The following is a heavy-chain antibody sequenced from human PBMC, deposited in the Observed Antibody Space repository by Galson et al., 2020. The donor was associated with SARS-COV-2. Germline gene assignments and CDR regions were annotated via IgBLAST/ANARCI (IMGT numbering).Heavy chain of an antibody. J-gene: IGHJ4*02. CDR1: GFTFSNYA. CDR3: AKGSAAVRPYYFDY. Sequence: TGGSLRLSCAASGFTFSNYAMSWVRQTPGRGLEWVSAISGRGDSTYYADSVKGRFTFSRDNSKNTLSLQMNSLIADDAAVYYCAKGSAAVRPYYFDYWGQGILVTVSS. CDR2: ISGRGDST. D-gene: IGHD6-13*01. V-gene: IGHV3-23*01.